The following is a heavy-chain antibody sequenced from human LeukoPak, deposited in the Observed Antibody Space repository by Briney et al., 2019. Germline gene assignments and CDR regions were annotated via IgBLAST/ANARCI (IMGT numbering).Heavy chain of an antibody. Sequence: ASVKVSCKASGYTFTSYDINWVRQATGQGLEWMGWMNPNSGNTGYAQKFQGRVTMTRNTSISTAYMELSSLRSEDTAVYYCARDKVDCSGGSCYSRGNWFDPWGPGTLVTVSS. CDR1: GYTFTSYD. J-gene: IGHJ5*02. CDR2: MNPNSGNT. V-gene: IGHV1-8*01. CDR3: ARDKVDCSGGSCYSRGNWFDP. D-gene: IGHD2-15*01.